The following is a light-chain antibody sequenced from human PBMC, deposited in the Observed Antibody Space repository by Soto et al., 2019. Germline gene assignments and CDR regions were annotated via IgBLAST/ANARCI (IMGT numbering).Light chain of an antibody. CDR2: KAS. J-gene: IGKJ1*01. CDR1: HSVDRW. Sequence: DFQMTQSPSTLSAAVGDRVTITCRASHSVDRWLAWYQQKPGQAPKVLIYKASTLESGVPSRFSGSGSGSGYTLTISSLQPEDFATYYCQQYKTYSWTFGQGTKVEVK. V-gene: IGKV1-5*03. CDR3: QQYKTYSWT.